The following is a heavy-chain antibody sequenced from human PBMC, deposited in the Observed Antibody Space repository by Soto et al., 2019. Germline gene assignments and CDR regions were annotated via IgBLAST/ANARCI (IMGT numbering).Heavy chain of an antibody. CDR1: GLTFGSYA. V-gene: IGHV3-23*01. J-gene: IGHJ4*02. CDR3: ARTYYYDSTGYYRTFDY. Sequence: GGSLRLSCAASGLTFGSYAMSWVRLAPGKGLEWVSVAGPSGSSTFYADSVRCRFTISRDNVENTLYLQMNSLRVADTALYFCARTYYYDSTGYYRTFDYWGQGTLVTVSS. CDR2: AGPSGSST. D-gene: IGHD3-22*01.